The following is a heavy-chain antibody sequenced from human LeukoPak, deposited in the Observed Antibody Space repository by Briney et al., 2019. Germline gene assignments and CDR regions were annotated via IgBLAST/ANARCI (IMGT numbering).Heavy chain of an antibody. CDR2: INLSGGST. J-gene: IGHJ3*02. CDR1: GYSFTSYW. CDR3: ARARTYDGFDI. V-gene: IGHV1-46*01. Sequence: GESLKISCKGSGYSFTSYWIGWVRQMPGKGLEWMGMINLSGGSTTYAQEFQGRVSMTRDTSTSTVYMELSSLRSEDTASYYCARARTYDGFDIWGQGTMVIVYS.